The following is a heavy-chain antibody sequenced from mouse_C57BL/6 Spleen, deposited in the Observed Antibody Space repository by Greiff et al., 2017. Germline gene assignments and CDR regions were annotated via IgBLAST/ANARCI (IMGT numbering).Heavy chain of an antibody. Sequence: QVQLQQPGAELVKPGASVKMSCKASGYTFTSYWITWVKQRPGQGLEWIGDIYPGSGSTNYNEKFKSKATMTVDTSSSTAYMQLSSLTSEDSAVYYCARWGAYSKAHFDYWGQGTTLTVSS. CDR1: GYTFTSYW. CDR2: IYPGSGST. D-gene: IGHD2-5*01. CDR3: ARWGAYSKAHFDY. V-gene: IGHV1-55*01. J-gene: IGHJ2*01.